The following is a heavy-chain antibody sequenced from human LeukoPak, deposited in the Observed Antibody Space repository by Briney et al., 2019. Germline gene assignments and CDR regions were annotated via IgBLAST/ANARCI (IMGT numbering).Heavy chain of an antibody. CDR3: AKTPYSGNNGQAFDI. CDR1: GFTFNRHA. J-gene: IGHJ3*02. V-gene: IGHV3-30*04. D-gene: IGHD1-26*01. CDR2: ISGDGSNK. Sequence: GGSLRLSCAASGFTFNRHAMHWVRQAPGKGLEWVAVISGDGSNKYYADSVKGRFTISRDNSKNTLYLQMNSLRAEDTALYYCAKTPYSGNNGQAFDIWGQGTMVTVSS.